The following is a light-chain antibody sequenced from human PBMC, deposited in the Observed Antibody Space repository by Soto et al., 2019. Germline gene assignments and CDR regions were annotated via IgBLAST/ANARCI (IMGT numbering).Light chain of an antibody. CDR1: QDINNY. Sequence: DIQMTQSPSSLSASVGDRVTISCRAGQDINNYLNWYQHKPGKAPKLLISTASTLESGVPSRFSGSGSGTDFTLTITNLQPEDLATYYCQQSYSTPPITFGQGTRLEIK. J-gene: IGKJ5*01. CDR2: TAS. CDR3: QQSYSTPPIT. V-gene: IGKV1-39*01.